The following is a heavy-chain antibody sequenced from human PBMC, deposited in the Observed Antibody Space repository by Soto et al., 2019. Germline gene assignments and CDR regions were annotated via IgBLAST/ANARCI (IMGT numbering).Heavy chain of an antibody. V-gene: IGHV4-31*03. J-gene: IGHJ5*02. CDR1: GGSISSVGYY. Sequence: QVQLQESGPGLVKPSQTLSLTCSVSGGSISSVGYYWSWIRQHPGKGLEWVGYFYNSGSVFHNPSLKSRVTISVDTSKNQFSLQLISVTAADTAVYYCAIDGVFAVSGNWFDPWGQGTLVTVSS. D-gene: IGHD3-10*01. CDR3: AIDGVFAVSGNWFDP. CDR2: FYNSGSV.